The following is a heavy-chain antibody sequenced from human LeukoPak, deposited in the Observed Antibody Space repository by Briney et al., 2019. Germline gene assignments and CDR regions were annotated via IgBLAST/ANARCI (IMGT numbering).Heavy chain of an antibody. D-gene: IGHD3-10*01. CDR2: IWNDGSNK. CDR3: ARASGPFDY. CDR1: GFTFSVYG. V-gene: IGHV3-33*01. J-gene: IGHJ4*02. Sequence: GRSLRLSCAASGFTFSVYGVHWVRQAPGKGLEWVAVIWNDGSNKYYADSVKGRFTISRDNSKNTLYLQMNSLRAEDTAVYSCARASGPFDYWGQGTLVAVSS.